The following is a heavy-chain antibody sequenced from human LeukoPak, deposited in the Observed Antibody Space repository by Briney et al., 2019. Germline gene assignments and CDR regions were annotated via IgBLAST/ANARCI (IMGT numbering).Heavy chain of an antibody. CDR1: GFTFGSYS. D-gene: IGHD4-11*01. CDR3: ASQTVTTTYYYYYMDV. J-gene: IGHJ6*03. Sequence: GGSLRLSCAASGFTFGSYSMNWVRQAPGKGLERVSSISSSSSYIYYADSVKGRFTISRDNAKNSLYLQMNSLRAEDTAVYYWASQTVTTTYYYYYMDVWGKGATVTVSS. V-gene: IGHV3-21*01. CDR2: ISSSSSYI.